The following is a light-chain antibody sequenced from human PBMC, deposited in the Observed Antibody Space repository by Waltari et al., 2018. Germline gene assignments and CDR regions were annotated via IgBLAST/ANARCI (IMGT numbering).Light chain of an antibody. CDR2: DVF. V-gene: IGLV2-14*03. CDR1: RSDGGFYNY. J-gene: IGLJ3*02. Sequence: QSALTQPASVSGSPGQSITISCPGTRSDGGFYNYVPWYQQYPGKAPKLIIYDVFQRPSGVSNRFSGSKSGNTASLTISGLQTEDEGDYYCNSYTGSSSWVFGGGTKLTVL. CDR3: NSYTGSSSWV.